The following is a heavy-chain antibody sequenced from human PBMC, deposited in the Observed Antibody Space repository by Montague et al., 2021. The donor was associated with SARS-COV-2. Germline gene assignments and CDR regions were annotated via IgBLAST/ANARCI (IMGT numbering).Heavy chain of an antibody. CDR2: IYYSGTT. V-gene: IGHV4-39*02. CDR3: GSGMIRGVTTPFDY. CDR1: SGSIISSGYY. J-gene: IGHJ4*02. D-gene: IGHD3-10*01. Sequence: SETLSLTCSVSSGSIISSGYYWGWIRQPPGKELEWIGNIYYSGTTYYNPSLQSRGTISVDTSKNHLSLRLSSVTAADTAVYFCGSGMIRGVTTPFDYWGQGSQVTVSS.